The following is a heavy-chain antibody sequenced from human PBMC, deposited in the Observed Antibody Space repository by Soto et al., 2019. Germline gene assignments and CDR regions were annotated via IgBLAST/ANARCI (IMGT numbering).Heavy chain of an antibody. J-gene: IGHJ4*02. CDR3: ARLDYDFWM. V-gene: IGHV5-10-1*01. CDR1: GYTFTSYW. Sequence: GESLKISCQASGYTFTSYWITWVRQMPGKGLEWMGRIDPSDSYARYNPSLQGHVTISSDKSISTVYLQWSSLKASDTAIYYCARLDYDFWMWGQGTLVTVS. D-gene: IGHD3-3*01. CDR2: IDPSDSYA.